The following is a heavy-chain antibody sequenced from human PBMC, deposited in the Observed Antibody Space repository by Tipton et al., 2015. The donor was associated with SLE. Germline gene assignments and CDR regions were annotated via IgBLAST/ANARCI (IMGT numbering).Heavy chain of an antibody. CDR1: GFTFSTSW. D-gene: IGHD4-17*01. V-gene: IGHV3-7*03. J-gene: IGHJ3*01. CDR3: AKARSTVTPYDAFDV. Sequence: GSLRLSCAASGFTFSTSWIIGLCQAPGKGLGWVANISPDGREKYSVDSVKGRFTVPRENARDSLYLQMNSLRAEDTAVYYCAKARSTVTPYDAFDVWGQGTMVTVSS. CDR2: ISPDGREK.